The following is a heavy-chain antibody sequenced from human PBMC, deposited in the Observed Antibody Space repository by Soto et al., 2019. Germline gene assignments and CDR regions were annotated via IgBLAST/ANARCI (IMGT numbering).Heavy chain of an antibody. J-gene: IGHJ4*02. D-gene: IGHD6-19*01. CDR3: ATEPSYSSGWSPIDY. V-gene: IGHV3-23*01. Sequence: EVQLLESGGGLVQPGGSLRLSCAASGFTFSSYAMSWVRQAPGKGLEWVSAISGSGVSTYYADSVKGRFTISSDNSKNTLYLQMNSLRAEDTAVYYCATEPSYSSGWSPIDYWGQGTLVTVSS. CDR1: GFTFSSYA. CDR2: ISGSGVST.